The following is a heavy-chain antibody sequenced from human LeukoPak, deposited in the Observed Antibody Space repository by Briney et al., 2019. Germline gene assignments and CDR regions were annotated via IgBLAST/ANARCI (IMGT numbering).Heavy chain of an antibody. J-gene: IGHJ6*02. Sequence: SETLSLTCTVSGGSISSYYWSWIRQPPGKGLEWIGYIYYSGSTNHNPSLKSRVTISVDTSKNQFSLKLSSVTAADTAVYYCARDYYDSSGYYPPYYYYGMDVWGQGTTVTVSS. D-gene: IGHD3-22*01. V-gene: IGHV4-59*12. CDR1: GGSISSYY. CDR3: ARDYYDSSGYYPPYYYYGMDV. CDR2: IYYSGST.